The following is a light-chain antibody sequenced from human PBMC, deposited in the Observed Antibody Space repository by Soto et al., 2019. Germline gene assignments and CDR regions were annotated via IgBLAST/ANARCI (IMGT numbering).Light chain of an antibody. CDR3: SSYTSASTLLYL. Sequence: QSALTQPASVSGSPGQSITISCTGTSSDVGGYTYVSWYQQHPGIAPKLLIYGVTNRPSGVSTRFSGSKSGNTASLTISGLQAEDDADYHCSSYTSASTLLYLFGTGTKLTVL. V-gene: IGLV2-14*01. CDR2: GVT. CDR1: SSDVGGYTY. J-gene: IGLJ1*01.